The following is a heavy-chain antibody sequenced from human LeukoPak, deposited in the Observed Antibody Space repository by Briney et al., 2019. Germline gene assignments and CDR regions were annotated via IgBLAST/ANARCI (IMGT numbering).Heavy chain of an antibody. Sequence: ASVKVSCKASGYTFTSYVIHWVRQAPGQRLGWMGWINAGNGNTKYSQEFQDRVTITRDTSASTAYMELSSLRSEDMAVYYCARARYETRIWPKSRYDYYHYMDVWGKGTTVTVSS. CDR1: GYTFTSYV. V-gene: IGHV1-3*03. D-gene: IGHD3-3*01. J-gene: IGHJ6*03. CDR2: INAGNGNT. CDR3: ARARYETRIWPKSRYDYYHYMDV.